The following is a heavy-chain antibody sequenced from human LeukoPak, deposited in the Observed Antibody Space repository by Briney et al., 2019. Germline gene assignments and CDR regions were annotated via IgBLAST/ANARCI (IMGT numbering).Heavy chain of an antibody. CDR2: ISSSGSTI. J-gene: IGHJ4*02. D-gene: IGHD4-17*01. Sequence: GGSLRLSCAASGFTFRSYEMTWVRQSPGKGLEWVSYISSSGSTIYYADSVKGRFTISRDNAKNSLYLQMNSLRAEDTAVYYCARDDYGDYGDYWGQGTLVTVSS. CDR3: ARDDYGDYGDY. CDR1: GFTFRSYE. V-gene: IGHV3-48*03.